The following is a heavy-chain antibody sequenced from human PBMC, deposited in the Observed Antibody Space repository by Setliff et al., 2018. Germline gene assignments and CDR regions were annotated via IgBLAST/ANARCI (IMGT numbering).Heavy chain of an antibody. CDR1: GGSINNYY. V-gene: IGHV4-4*07. CDR2: VYSNVGT. CDR3: ARGRLLYVGDSHYFDN. J-gene: IGHJ4*02. D-gene: IGHD4-17*01. Sequence: SLTCTVSGGSINNYYWSWIRQPAGKGLEWIGRVYSNVGTNFNPSLKSRVTMSVDASKKQFSLKLSSVTAADTAVYYCARGRLLYVGDSHYFDNWGQGTLVTVSS.